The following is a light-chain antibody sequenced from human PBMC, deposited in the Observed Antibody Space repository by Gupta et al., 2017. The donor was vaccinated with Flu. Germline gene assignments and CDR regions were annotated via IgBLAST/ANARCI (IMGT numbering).Light chain of an antibody. J-gene: IGLJ3*02. CDR3: QSYNSTNVV. CDR2: EDN. Sequence: SGGHIASYYVQWYQQRPGSSPTTVIYEDNERPSGVPDRFSGSIDSSTNSATLTISELKAEDDSDYYCQSYNSTNVVFGGGTKLTVL. CDR1: GGHIASYY. V-gene: IGLV6-57*01.